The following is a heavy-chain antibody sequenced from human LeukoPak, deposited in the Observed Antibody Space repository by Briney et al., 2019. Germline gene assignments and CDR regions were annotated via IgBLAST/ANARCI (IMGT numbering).Heavy chain of an antibody. Sequence: PSETLSLTCTVSGVSISSYYWSWIRQPPGKGLEWIGYIYYSGSTNYNPSLKSRVTISVDTSKNQFSLKLSSVTAADTAVYYCAGVYGDYDSLPYFDYWGQGTLVTVSS. CDR3: AGVYGDYDSLPYFDY. CDR1: GVSISSYY. J-gene: IGHJ4*02. V-gene: IGHV4-59*01. CDR2: IYYSGST. D-gene: IGHD4-17*01.